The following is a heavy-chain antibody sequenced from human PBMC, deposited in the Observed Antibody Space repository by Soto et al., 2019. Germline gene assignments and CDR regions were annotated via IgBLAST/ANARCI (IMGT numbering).Heavy chain of an antibody. V-gene: IGHV3-30-3*01. CDR2: TSYDGSNK. CDR3: ARDTSPYSSGWHNRHFDY. Sequence: QVQLVESGGGVVQPGRSLRLSCAASGFTFSSYAMHWVRQAPGKGLARVAITSYDGSNKYYADSVKGRFTISRNNSKNTLYLQMNSLRAEDTAVYYCARDTSPYSSGWHNRHFDYWGQGTLVTVSS. CDR1: GFTFSSYA. D-gene: IGHD6-19*01. J-gene: IGHJ4*02.